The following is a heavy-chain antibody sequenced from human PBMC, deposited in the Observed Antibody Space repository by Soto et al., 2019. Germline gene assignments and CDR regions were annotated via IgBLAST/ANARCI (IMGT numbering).Heavy chain of an antibody. V-gene: IGHV3-23*01. CDR1: GIPFISYA. Sequence: GGSLRRSCAASGIPFISYAISLVRQAPGKGLEWVSAISGSGISTFYADSVKGRFTISRDNSNNTLYLQMNSLRADDTAVYYCAKALQRGFFYYGMDVWGQGNTVTVSS. D-gene: IGHD6-25*01. J-gene: IGHJ6*02. CDR2: ISGSGIST. CDR3: AKALQRGFFYYGMDV.